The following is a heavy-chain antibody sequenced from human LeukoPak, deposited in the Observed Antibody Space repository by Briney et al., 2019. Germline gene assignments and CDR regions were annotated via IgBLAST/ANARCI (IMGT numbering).Heavy chain of an antibody. CDR1: GYTLSDHY. Sequence: GASVKVSCKAFGYTLSDHYLHWVRQAPGQGLEWMGWINPKSGGTKYAQKFQGRVTMTRESAINTAYMEVRNLISDDTAVYYCVRPRRPQQHDDNDYDCFDVWGQGTRLTVSS. CDR2: INPKSGGT. D-gene: IGHD4-17*01. J-gene: IGHJ4*02. CDR3: VRPRRPQQHDDNDYDCFDV. V-gene: IGHV1-2*02.